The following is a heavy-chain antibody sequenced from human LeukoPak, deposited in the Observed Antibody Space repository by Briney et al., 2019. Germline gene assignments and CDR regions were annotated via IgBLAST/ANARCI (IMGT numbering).Heavy chain of an antibody. J-gene: IGHJ6*03. CDR1: GGSISNYY. V-gene: IGHV4-34*01. D-gene: IGHD5-18*01. CDR2: INHSGST. CDR3: ARTRGYSYRRYYYYMDV. Sequence: SSETLSLTCTVSGGSISNYYWNWIRQPPGKGLEWIGEINHSGSTNYNPSLKSRVTISVDTSKNQFSLKLSSVTAADTAVYYCARTRGYSYRRYYYYMDVWGKGTTVTVSS.